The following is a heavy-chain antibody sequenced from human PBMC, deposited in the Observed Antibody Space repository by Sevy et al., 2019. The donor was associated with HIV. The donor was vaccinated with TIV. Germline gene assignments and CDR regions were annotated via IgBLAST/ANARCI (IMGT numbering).Heavy chain of an antibody. CDR1: GFIFDYYG. J-gene: IGHJ6*02. CDR2: ISHDGSKK. CDR3: TKDPPVYGDFPYGMDV. Sequence: GGSLRLPCAASGFIFDYYGMHWVRQAPGKGLEWVALISHDGSKKYYADSVKGRFTISRDNSKNTLYLQMNTLRRDDTAAYFCTKDPPVYGDFPYGMDVWGQGTTVTVSS. V-gene: IGHV3-30*18. D-gene: IGHD4-17*01.